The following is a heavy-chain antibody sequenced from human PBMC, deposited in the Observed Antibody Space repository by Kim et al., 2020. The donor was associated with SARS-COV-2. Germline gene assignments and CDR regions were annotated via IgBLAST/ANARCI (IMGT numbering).Heavy chain of an antibody. CDR2: IKQHGSEQ. CDR1: GFTFSNSW. D-gene: IGHD2-15*01. J-gene: IGHJ4*02. V-gene: IGHV3-7*03. Sequence: GGSLRLSCAASGFTFSNSWMAWVRQAPGTGLEWVAHIKQHGSEQYYVDSVKGRFTISRDNAQNSLYLQMNSLRAEDTAVYYCARDGGGYYWHGYVDYWGQGTLVTVSS. CDR3: ARDGGGYYWHGYVDY.